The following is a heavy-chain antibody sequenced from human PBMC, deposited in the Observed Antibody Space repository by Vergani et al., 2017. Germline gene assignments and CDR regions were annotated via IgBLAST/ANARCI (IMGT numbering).Heavy chain of an antibody. J-gene: IGHJ4*02. CDR3: ARPHGDILPPDPRRLDY. CDR2: INPSGGST. CDR1: GYTFTNHY. V-gene: IGHV1-46*03. Sequence: QVLLVQSGAEVKKPGASVRVSCKTSGYTFTNHYIHWVRQAPGQGLEWMGIINPSGGSTTYAQQFQGRLTMTRDTSTSTVYMDLRNLRSEDTAVYYCARPHGDILPPDPRRLDYWGQGTLVTVSS.